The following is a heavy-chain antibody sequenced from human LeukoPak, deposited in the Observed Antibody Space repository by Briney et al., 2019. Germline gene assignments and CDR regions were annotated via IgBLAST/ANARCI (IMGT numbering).Heavy chain of an antibody. CDR1: AFRFSSYG. CDR3: AKVPLSSSGWDREYYFDY. CDR2: IRSDSSNQ. Sequence: GGSLRLSCAASAFRFSSYGMHWVRQAPGKGPEWVAFIRSDSSNQYYADSVKGRFTISRDNSKNTLYLEMNSLRAEDTAVYYCAKVPLSSSGWDREYYFDYWGQGTLDTVSS. J-gene: IGHJ4*02. V-gene: IGHV3-30*02. D-gene: IGHD6-19*01.